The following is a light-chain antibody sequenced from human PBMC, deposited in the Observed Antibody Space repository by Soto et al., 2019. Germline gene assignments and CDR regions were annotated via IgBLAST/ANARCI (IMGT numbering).Light chain of an antibody. J-gene: IGKJ1*01. CDR2: AVF. Sequence: DVQLSDSPSSLSASVGDTVSITFLASQGISNYLAWYQQKPGQVPKLLIYAVFTLQSGVPSRFSGSGSGTDFTLTISSLQPEDVATYYCLQDYRFPPWTFGQGTKVDIK. CDR3: LQDYRFPPWT. CDR1: QGISNY. V-gene: IGKV1-27*01.